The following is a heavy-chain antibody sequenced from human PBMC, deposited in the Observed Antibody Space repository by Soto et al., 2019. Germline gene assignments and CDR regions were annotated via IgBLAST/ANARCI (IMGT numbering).Heavy chain of an antibody. CDR3: AGYYYDSSRPIFSP. Sequence: SETLSLTCTVSGGSISSYYWSWIRQPPGKGLEWIGYIYYSGSTNYNPSLKSRVTISVDTSKNQFSLKLSSVTAADTAVYYCAGYYYDSSRPIFSPWGQGSLVPVSS. CDR1: GGSISSYY. CDR2: IYYSGST. D-gene: IGHD3-22*01. V-gene: IGHV4-59*01. J-gene: IGHJ5*02.